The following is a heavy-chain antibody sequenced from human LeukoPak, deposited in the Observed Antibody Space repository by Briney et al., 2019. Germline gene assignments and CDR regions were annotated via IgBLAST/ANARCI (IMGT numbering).Heavy chain of an antibody. D-gene: IGHD3-22*01. V-gene: IGHV3-30*03. CDR1: GFTVSSNY. Sequence: GGSLRLSCAASGFTVSSNYMSWVRQAPGKGLEWVAVISYDGSNKYYADSVKGRFTISRDNSKNTLYLQMNSLRAEDTAVYYCARGSGYYSTWGQGTLVTVSP. CDR3: ARGSGYYST. CDR2: ISYDGSNK. J-gene: IGHJ5*02.